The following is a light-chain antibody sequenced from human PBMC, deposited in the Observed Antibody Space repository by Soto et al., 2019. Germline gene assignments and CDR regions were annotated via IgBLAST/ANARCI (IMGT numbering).Light chain of an antibody. V-gene: IGKV4-1*01. J-gene: IGKJ3*01. CDR2: WAS. CDR3: QQRSST. Sequence: DIVMTQSPDSLAVSLGERATINCRSSQSVLYSSNNKNYLAWYQQKPGQSPKLLIYWASTRESGVPDRFSGSGSGTDFTLTISSLEPEDFAVYYCQQRSSTFGPGTKVDIK. CDR1: QSVLYSSNNKNY.